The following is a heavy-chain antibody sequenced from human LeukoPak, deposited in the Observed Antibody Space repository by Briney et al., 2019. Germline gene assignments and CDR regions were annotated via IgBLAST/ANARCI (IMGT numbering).Heavy chain of an antibody. J-gene: IGHJ4*02. CDR3: ARVSESGNSDY. V-gene: IGHV3-33*01. CDR1: GFSFTSYG. CDR2: IWYDGTNK. D-gene: IGHD4-23*01. Sequence: GGSLGLSCAASGFSFTSYGMHWVRQAPGKGLEWVAVIWYDGTNKHYAGSVKGRYTISRDTSNNMLYLQMNSLRAEDTAVYYCARVSESGNSDYWGQGTLVTVSS.